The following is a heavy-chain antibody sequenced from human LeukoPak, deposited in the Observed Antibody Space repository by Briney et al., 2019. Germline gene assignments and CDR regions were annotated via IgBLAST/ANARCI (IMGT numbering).Heavy chain of an antibody. V-gene: IGHV4-59*08. Sequence: SETLSLTCTVSGGSISSYYWSWIRQPPGKGLEWIGYIYYSGSTNYNPSLKSRVTMSVDTSKNQFSLKLSSVTAADTAVYYCARHKSSGYHDAFDIWSQGTMVTVSS. J-gene: IGHJ3*02. D-gene: IGHD3-22*01. CDR2: IYYSGST. CDR3: ARHKSSGYHDAFDI. CDR1: GGSISSYY.